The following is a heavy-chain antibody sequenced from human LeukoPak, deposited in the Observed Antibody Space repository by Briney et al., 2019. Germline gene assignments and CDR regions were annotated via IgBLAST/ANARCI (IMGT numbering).Heavy chain of an antibody. D-gene: IGHD6-19*01. CDR3: ARGIILAVAGTHYYYYGMDV. V-gene: IGHV4-34*01. CDR2: INHSGST. CDR1: GGSFSGYY. J-gene: IGHJ6*02. Sequence: PSETLSLTCDVYGGSFSGYYWSWIRQPPGKGLDWIGEINHSGSTNYNPSLKSRVTISVDTSKNQFSLKLSSVTAADTAVYYCARGIILAVAGTHYYYYGMDVWGQGTTVTVSS.